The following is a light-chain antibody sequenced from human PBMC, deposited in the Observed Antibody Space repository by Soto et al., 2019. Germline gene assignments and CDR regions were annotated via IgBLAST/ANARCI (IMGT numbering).Light chain of an antibody. J-gene: IGKJ4*01. CDR2: DAS. CDR1: QSVSSY. Sequence: EIVLTQSPATLSLSPGERATLSCRASQSVSSYLAWYQQKPGQAPGLLIYDASNRATGIPARLSGSGSGTDFTLTISSLEPEDFAVYYCQQRSNWPLTFGGGTKVDNK. CDR3: QQRSNWPLT. V-gene: IGKV3-11*01.